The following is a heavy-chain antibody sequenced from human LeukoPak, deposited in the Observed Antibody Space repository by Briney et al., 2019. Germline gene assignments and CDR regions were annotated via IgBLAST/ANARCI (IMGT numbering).Heavy chain of an antibody. D-gene: IGHD2-2*01. CDR3: ARGSYCSSTSCFDAFDI. V-gene: IGHV1-18*01. CDR1: GYTSTSYG. CDR2: INPNNGNT. Sequence: GASVKVSCKASGYTSTSYGISWVRQAPGQGLEWMGWINPNNGNTNYVQKLQGRVTMTTDTSTSTAYMELSSLRSEDTAVYYCARGSYCSSTSCFDAFDIWGQGTMVTVSS. J-gene: IGHJ3*02.